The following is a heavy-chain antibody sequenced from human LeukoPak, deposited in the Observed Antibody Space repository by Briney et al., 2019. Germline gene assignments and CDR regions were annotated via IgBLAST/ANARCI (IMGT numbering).Heavy chain of an antibody. Sequence: ASVKVSCKASGYTFTSYYMHWVRQAPGQGLEWMGIINPSGGSTSYAQKFQGRVTMTRDTSTSTAYMELSSLRSEDTAVYYCARGGITMIKYNWFDPWGQGTLVTVSS. CDR1: GYTFTSYY. J-gene: IGHJ5*02. CDR3: ARGGITMIKYNWFDP. CDR2: INPSGGST. V-gene: IGHV1-46*01. D-gene: IGHD3-22*01.